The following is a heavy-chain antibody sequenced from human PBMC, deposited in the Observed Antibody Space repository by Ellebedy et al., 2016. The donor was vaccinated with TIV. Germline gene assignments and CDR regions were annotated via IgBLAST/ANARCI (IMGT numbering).Heavy chain of an antibody. CDR1: GGSISNYY. CDR2: IYYSGST. Sequence: MPSETLSLTCSVSGGSISNYYWTWIRQPPGKGLEWIGFIYYSGSTNYNPSLKSRVTISVDTSKNQFSLELSSVTAADTAVYYCARARGQYLYGSGSYFTNWGQGEMVTVSS. CDR3: ARARGQYLYGSGSYFTN. D-gene: IGHD3-10*01. V-gene: IGHV4-59*12. J-gene: IGHJ4*02.